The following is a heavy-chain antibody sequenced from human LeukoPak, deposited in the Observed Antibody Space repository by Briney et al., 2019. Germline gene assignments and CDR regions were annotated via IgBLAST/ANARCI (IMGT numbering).Heavy chain of an antibody. CDR2: ISWNSGSI. V-gene: IGHV3-9*01. D-gene: IGHD1-14*01. CDR1: GFTFDDYA. Sequence: GRSLRLSCAASGFTFDDYAMHWVRHAPGKGLEWVSGISWNSGSIGYADSVKGRFTISRDNAKNSLYLQMNSLRAEDTALYYCARDESREPYYFDYWGQGTLVTVSS. CDR3: ARDESREPYYFDY. J-gene: IGHJ4*02.